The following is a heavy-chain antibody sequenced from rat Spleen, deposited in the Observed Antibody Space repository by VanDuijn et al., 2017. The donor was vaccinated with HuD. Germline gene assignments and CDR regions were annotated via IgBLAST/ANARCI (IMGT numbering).Heavy chain of an antibody. CDR3: ATGGSWFAY. D-gene: IGHD5-1*01. V-gene: IGHV5-20*01. J-gene: IGHJ3*01. Sequence: EVQLVESDGGLVQPGRSLKLSCAASGFTFSDYYMAWVRQAPTKGLEWVAYISYNGGSTYYRDSVKGRFTISRDNRKSTLYLQMDSLRSEDTATYYCATGGSWFAYWGQGTLVTVSS. CDR1: GFTFSDYY. CDR2: ISYNGGST.